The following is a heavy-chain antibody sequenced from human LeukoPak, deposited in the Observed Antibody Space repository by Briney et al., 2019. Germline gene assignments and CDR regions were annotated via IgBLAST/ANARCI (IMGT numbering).Heavy chain of an antibody. CDR2: IYYSGST. CDR1: GGSFSGYY. V-gene: IGHV4-59*08. CDR3: ARSLVVPAASLWFDP. D-gene: IGHD2-2*01. J-gene: IGHJ5*02. Sequence: PSETLSLTCAVYGGSFSGYYWSWIRQPPGKGLEWIGYIYYSGSTNYNPSLKSRVTISVDTSKNQFSLKLSSVTAADTAVYYCARSLVVPAASLWFDPWGQGTLVTVSS.